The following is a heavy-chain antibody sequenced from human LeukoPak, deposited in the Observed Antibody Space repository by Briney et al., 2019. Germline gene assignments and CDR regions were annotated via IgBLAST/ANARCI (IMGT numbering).Heavy chain of an antibody. CDR3: ARDPIAVAGTGGWFDP. CDR2: IIPILGIA. V-gene: IGHV1-69*04. Sequence: GASVKVSCKASGYTFTSYGISWVRQAPGQGLEWMGRIIPILGIANYAQKFQGRVTITADKSTSTAYMELSSLRSEDTAVYYCARDPIAVAGTGGWFDPWGQGTLVTVSS. J-gene: IGHJ5*02. CDR1: GYTFTSYG. D-gene: IGHD6-19*01.